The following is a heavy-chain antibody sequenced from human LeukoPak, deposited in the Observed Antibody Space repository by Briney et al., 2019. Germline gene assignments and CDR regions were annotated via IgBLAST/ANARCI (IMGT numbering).Heavy chain of an antibody. CDR2: INHSGST. CDR1: GGSFSGYY. J-gene: IGHJ4*02. D-gene: IGHD3-22*01. V-gene: IGHV4-34*01. Sequence: SETLSLTCAVYGGSFSGYYWSWIRQPPGKGLEWIGEINHSGSTNYNPSLESRVIISVDTSKNQFSLKLSSVTAADTAVYYCAREEYYYDSSGPSHYWGQGTLVTVSS. CDR3: AREEYYYDSSGPSHY.